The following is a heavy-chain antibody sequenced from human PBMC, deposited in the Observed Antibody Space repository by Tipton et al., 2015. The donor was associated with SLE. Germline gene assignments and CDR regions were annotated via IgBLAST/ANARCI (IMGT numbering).Heavy chain of an antibody. CDR2: VFYSGSS. V-gene: IGHV4-59*11. D-gene: IGHD3-16*01. Sequence: TLSLTCTVSGVSISDHYWTWIRQPPGKGLEWLAYVFYSGSSNFNRAHYNPSLMGRVTISVDTSRNQFSLRLTSVNAADTAVYYCANYHYDATGSQSVNYWGQGALVTVSS. CDR1: GVSISDHY. J-gene: IGHJ4*02. CDR3: ANYHYDATGSQSVNY.